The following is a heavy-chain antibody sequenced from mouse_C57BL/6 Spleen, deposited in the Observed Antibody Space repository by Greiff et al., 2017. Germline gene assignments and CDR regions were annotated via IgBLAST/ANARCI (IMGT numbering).Heavy chain of an antibody. CDR2: IDPSDSYT. Sequence: QVQLQQPGAELVRPGTSVKLSCKASGYTFTSYWMHWVKQRPGQGLEWIGVIDPSDSYTNYNQKFKGKATLTVDTSSSTAYMQLSSLTSEDSAVYYCARGRDRGYAMDYWGQGTSVTVSS. CDR3: ARGRDRGYAMDY. V-gene: IGHV1-59*01. J-gene: IGHJ4*01. D-gene: IGHD3-3*01. CDR1: GYTFTSYW.